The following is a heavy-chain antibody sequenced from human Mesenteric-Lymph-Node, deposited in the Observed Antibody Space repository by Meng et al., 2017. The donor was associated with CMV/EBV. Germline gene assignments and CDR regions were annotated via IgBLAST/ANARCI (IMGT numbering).Heavy chain of an antibody. D-gene: IGHD1-26*01. V-gene: IGHV4-59*12. Sequence: SETLSLTCIVSGGSISSSYWSWIRQPPGKGLEWIGYIYYTGHTAYNPSLKSRVTITLATPRTQFYLKLSSMTAADTALYYCARVRPVGEGDNFDSWGQGALVTVSS. CDR3: ARVRPVGEGDNFDS. J-gene: IGHJ4*02. CDR1: GGSISSSY. CDR2: IYYTGHT.